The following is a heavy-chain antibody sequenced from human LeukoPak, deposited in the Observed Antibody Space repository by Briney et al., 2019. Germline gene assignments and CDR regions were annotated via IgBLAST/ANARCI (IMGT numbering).Heavy chain of an antibody. J-gene: IGHJ3*02. Sequence: GASVKVSCKASGGTFSSYAISWVRQAPGQGLEWMGGIIPIFGTANYAQKFQGRVTITADKSTSTAYMELSSLRSEDTAVYYCARSYYDILTGYYNVISGGGAFDIWGQGTMVTVSS. CDR3: ARSYYDILTGYYNVISGGGAFDI. CDR2: IIPIFGTA. D-gene: IGHD3-9*01. V-gene: IGHV1-69*06. CDR1: GGTFSSYA.